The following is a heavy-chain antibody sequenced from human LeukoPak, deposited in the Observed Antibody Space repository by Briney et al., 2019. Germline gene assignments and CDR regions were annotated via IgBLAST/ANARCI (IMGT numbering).Heavy chain of an antibody. D-gene: IGHD3-10*01. CDR2: TYYRSKWYN. CDR3: ARGRVGFPNYYYYYGMDV. V-gene: IGHV6-1*01. J-gene: IGHJ6*02. Sequence: SQTLSLTCTISGDSVSSNSAAWNWIRQSPSRGLEWLGRTYYRSKWYNDYAVSVKSRITINPDTSKNQFSLQLNSVTPEDTAVYYCARGRVGFPNYYYYYGMDVWGQGTTVTVSS. CDR1: GDSVSSNSAA.